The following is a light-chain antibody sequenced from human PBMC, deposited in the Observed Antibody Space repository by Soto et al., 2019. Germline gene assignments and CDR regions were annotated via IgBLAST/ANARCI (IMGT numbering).Light chain of an antibody. CDR1: QSITY. CDR2: AAS. V-gene: IGKV1-39*01. J-gene: IGKJ4*01. Sequence: IQITQSASSRSGSVGDRVTITCRASQSITYLNWYQQKPGKAPKLLIYAASSLQSGVPSRFSGIGSGTHFTLTISSLQPEHFASYYCQQVQSTPFAFGGGTKVDI. CDR3: QQVQSTPFA.